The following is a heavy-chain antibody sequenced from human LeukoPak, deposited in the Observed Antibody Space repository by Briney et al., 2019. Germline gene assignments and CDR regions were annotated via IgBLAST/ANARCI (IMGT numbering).Heavy chain of an antibody. Sequence: GASVKVSCKASGYTFTSYDINWVRQATGQGLEWMGWMNPNSGNTGYAQKFQGRVTMTRNTSISTAYMELSSLRSEDTAVYYCAREGVGDDYYYYYMDVWGEGTTVTVSS. J-gene: IGHJ6*03. CDR2: MNPNSGNT. CDR1: GYTFTSYD. CDR3: AREGVGDDYYYYYMDV. D-gene: IGHD1-26*01. V-gene: IGHV1-8*01.